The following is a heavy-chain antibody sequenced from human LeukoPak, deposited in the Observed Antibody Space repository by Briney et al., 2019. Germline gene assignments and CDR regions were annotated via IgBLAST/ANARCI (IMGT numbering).Heavy chain of an antibody. J-gene: IGHJ4*02. V-gene: IGHV3-73*01. Sequence: PGGSLKLSCAASGFTFSGSAMRWVRQASGQGLEWVGRIRSKANSYATAYAASVKGRFTISRDDSKNTAYLQMNSLKTEDTAVYYCTGFGLTTVVPIDWGQGTLVTVSS. CDR1: GFTFSGSA. CDR2: IRSKANSYAT. CDR3: TGFGLTTVVPID. D-gene: IGHD4-23*01.